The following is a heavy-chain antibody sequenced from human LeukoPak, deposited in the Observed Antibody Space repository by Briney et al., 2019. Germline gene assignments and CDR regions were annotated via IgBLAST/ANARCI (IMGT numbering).Heavy chain of an antibody. CDR3: ARAYYGSGSYPPGY. V-gene: IGHV1-8*02. CDR1: GYTFTSYD. CDR2: MNPNSGNT. Sequence: ASVKVSCKASGYTFTSYDINWVRQATGQGLEWMGWMNPNSGNTGYAQKFQGRVTMTRNTSISTAYMELSSLRSEDTAVYYCARAYYGSGSYPPGYWGQGTLVTVSS. J-gene: IGHJ4*02. D-gene: IGHD3-10*01.